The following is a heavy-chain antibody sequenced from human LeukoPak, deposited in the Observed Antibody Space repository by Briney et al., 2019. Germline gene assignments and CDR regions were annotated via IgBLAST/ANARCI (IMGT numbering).Heavy chain of an antibody. CDR3: ARDSPYSDYLTGGAFNI. V-gene: IGHV3-53*01. Sequence: GGSLRLSCAASGFTVGSNYMSWVRQAPGKGLEGVSVIYSDGTTYYADSVKGRFTISRDNSKNTLYLQMNSLGAEDTAVYYCARDSPYSDYLTGGAFNIWGQGTMVTVSS. CDR2: IYSDGTT. CDR1: GFTVGSNY. J-gene: IGHJ3*02. D-gene: IGHD4-11*01.